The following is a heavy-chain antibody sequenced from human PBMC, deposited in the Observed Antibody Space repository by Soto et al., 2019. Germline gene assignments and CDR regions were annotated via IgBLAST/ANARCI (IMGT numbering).Heavy chain of an antibody. CDR1: GFTFSNFA. J-gene: IGHJ4*01. CDR3: AREGVTNYTDYYFDL. D-gene: IGHD4-4*01. Sequence: GGSLRLSCAASGFTFSNFAMTWVRQAPGAGLEWVSSISGTDDYTYYADSVKGRFTISRDNAKTSLYLQMDSLRPEDTAIYYCAREGVTNYTDYYFDLWGHGALVTVSS. CDR2: ISGTDDYT. V-gene: IGHV3-23*01.